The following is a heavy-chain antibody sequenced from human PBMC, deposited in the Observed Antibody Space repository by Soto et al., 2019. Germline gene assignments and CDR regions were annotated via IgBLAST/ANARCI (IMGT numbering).Heavy chain of an antibody. CDR2: INPSGGST. CDR1: GYTFSTYY. CDR3: ARYDYNGYYFDY. D-gene: IGHD4-4*01. Sequence: GASVKVSCKASGYTFSTYYMHWVRQASGQGYEWMGIINPSGGSTTYAQKFQGRVTMTRDTSTTTVYMELSSLKSEDTAVYYCARYDYNGYYFDYWGQGTLVTVSS. V-gene: IGHV1-46*01. J-gene: IGHJ4*02.